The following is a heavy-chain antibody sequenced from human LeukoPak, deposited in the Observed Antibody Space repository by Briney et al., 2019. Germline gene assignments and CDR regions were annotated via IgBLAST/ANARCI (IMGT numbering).Heavy chain of an antibody. CDR3: AKGFWSGYPSSFDY. J-gene: IGHJ4*02. Sequence: QSGGSLRLSCAASGFTFSSYAMTWVRQAPGKGLEWVSYISGSGGSTCYADSVKGRFTISRDNSKNTLYLQMNSLRAEDTAVYYCAKGFWSGYPSSFDYWGQGTLVTVSS. CDR2: ISGSGGST. D-gene: IGHD3-3*01. CDR1: GFTFSSYA. V-gene: IGHV3-23*01.